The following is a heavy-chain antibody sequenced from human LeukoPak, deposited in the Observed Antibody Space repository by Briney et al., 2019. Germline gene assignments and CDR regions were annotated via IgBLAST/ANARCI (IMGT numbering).Heavy chain of an antibody. CDR2: INHSGST. J-gene: IGHJ4*02. Sequence: PSETLSLTCAVYGGSFSGYYWSWIRQPPGKGLEWIGEINHSGSTNYNPSLKSRVTISVDTSKNQFSLKLSSVTAADTAVYYCARDGVRSGYHEGPDYWGQGTLVTVSS. D-gene: IGHD3-22*01. CDR3: ARDGVRSGYHEGPDY. CDR1: GGSFSGYY. V-gene: IGHV4-34*01.